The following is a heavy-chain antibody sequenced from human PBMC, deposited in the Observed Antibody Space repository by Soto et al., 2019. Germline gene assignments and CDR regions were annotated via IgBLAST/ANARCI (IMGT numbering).Heavy chain of an antibody. V-gene: IGHV1-2*02. J-gene: IGHJ4*02. CDR3: ARVNVVVVAATREYYFDY. CDR2: INPNSGGT. D-gene: IGHD2-15*01. CDR1: GSTLTGYY. Sequence: ASVKVSCKASGSTLTGYYMHWVRQAPGQGLEWMGWINPNSGGTNYAQKFQGRVTMTRDTSISTAYMELSRLRSDDTAVYYCARVNVVVVAATREYYFDYWGQGTLVTVSS.